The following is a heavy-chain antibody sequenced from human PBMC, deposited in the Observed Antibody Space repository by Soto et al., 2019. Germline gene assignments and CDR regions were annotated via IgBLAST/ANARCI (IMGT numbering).Heavy chain of an antibody. CDR2: ISGSGGST. V-gene: IGHV3-23*01. CDR3: AKDPPIVNYDILTGRGRPRG. Sequence: GGSLRLSCAASGFTFSSYAMSWVRQAPGKGLEWVSAISGSGGSTYYADSVKGRFTISRDNSKNTLYLQMNSLRAEDTAVYYCAKDPPIVNYDILTGRGRPRGWGQGTLVTVSS. D-gene: IGHD3-9*01. J-gene: IGHJ4*02. CDR1: GFTFSSYA.